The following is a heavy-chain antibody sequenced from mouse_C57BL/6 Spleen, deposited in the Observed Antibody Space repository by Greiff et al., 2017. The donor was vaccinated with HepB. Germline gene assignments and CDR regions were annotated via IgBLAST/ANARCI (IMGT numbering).Heavy chain of an antibody. CDR3: ARGDWFAD. CDR2: ISGGGGNT. V-gene: IGHV5-9*01. Sequence: EVQGVESGGGLVKPGGSLKLSCAASGFTFSSYTMSWVRQTPEKRLEWVATISGGGGNTYYPDSVKGRFTISRDNAKNTLFLQMSSVRSEDTALYYCARGDWFADWGQGTLVTVSA. CDR1: GFTFSSYT. J-gene: IGHJ3*01.